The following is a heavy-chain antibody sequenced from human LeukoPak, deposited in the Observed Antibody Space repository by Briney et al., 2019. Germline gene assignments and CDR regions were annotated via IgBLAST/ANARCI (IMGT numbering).Heavy chain of an antibody. V-gene: IGHV1-46*01. CDR2: INPSGGST. CDR3: ARGPRRILTIFGVASGFDP. CDR1: GYTFTSYY. J-gene: IGHJ5*02. Sequence: ASVKVSCKASGYTFTSYYMHWVRQAPGQGLEWMGIINPSGGSTSYAQKFQGRVTMTRDTSTSAVYMELRSLRSEDTAVYYCARGPRRILTIFGVASGFDPWGQGTLVTVSS. D-gene: IGHD3-3*01.